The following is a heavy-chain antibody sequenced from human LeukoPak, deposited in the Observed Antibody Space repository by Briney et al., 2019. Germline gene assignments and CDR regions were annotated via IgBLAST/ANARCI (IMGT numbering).Heavy chain of an antibody. J-gene: IGHJ5*02. D-gene: IGHD3-10*01. CDR3: ARPPQRGFGELEGRFDP. CDR2: INPSGGSR. V-gene: IGHV1-46*01. CDR1: GYTFISYY. Sequence: ASVXVSCKASGYTFISYYIHWVRQAPGQGLEWMGIINPSGGSRSYAQRFQGRVTITTDESTSTAYMELSSLRSEDTAVYYCARPPQRGFGELEGRFDPWGQGTLVTVSS.